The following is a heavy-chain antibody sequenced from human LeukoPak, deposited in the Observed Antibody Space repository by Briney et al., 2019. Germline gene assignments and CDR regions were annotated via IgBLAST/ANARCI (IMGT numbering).Heavy chain of an antibody. J-gene: IGHJ6*02. V-gene: IGHV3-53*01. CDR2: IYSGGST. Sequence: GGSLRLSCAASGFIFTNYFMSWVRQAPGKGLEWVSVIYSGGSTYYADSVKGRFTISRDNSKNTLYLQMNSLRAEDTAVYYCARAPYYYYYGMDVWGQGTTVTVSS. CDR3: ARAPYYYYYGMDV. CDR1: GFIFTNYF.